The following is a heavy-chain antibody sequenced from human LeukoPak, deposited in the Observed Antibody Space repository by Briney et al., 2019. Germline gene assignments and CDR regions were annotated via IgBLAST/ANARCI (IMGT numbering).Heavy chain of an antibody. Sequence: SETLSLTCTVSGGSVSSGTYYWSWIRQPPGKGLEWIGYIYYSGSTNYNPSLKSQVTVSVDTSKNQCSLKLSSVTTADTAVYYCTRSTNLEAFDIWGQGTMVTVSS. V-gene: IGHV4-61*01. J-gene: IGHJ3*02. D-gene: IGHD2-8*01. CDR2: IYYSGST. CDR3: TRSTNLEAFDI. CDR1: GGSVSSGTYY.